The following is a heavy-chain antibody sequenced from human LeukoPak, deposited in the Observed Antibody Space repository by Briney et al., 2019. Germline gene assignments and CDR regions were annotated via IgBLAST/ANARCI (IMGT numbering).Heavy chain of an antibody. CDR3: ARDPGYSSPWYFDL. V-gene: IGHV4-59*12. CDR2: IYYTGGT. D-gene: IGHD5-18*01. J-gene: IGHJ2*01. CDR1: GGSIGTNY. Sequence: SETLSLTCTVSGGSIGTNYWTWIRQPPGKGLEYIGYIYYTGGTNYNPSLKSRVTISVDTSKNQFSLKLSSVTAADTAVYYCARDPGYSSPWYFDLWGRGTLVTVSS.